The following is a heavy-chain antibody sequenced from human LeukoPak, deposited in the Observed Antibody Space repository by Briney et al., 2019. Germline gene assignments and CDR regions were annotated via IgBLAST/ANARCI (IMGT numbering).Heavy chain of an antibody. CDR3: AKGALSSRKKQDAFDI. J-gene: IGHJ3*02. V-gene: IGHV1-8*01. CDR2: MNPNSGNT. D-gene: IGHD6-13*01. CDR1: GYTFTSYD. Sequence: ASVKVSCKASGYTFTSYDINWVRQATGQGLEWMGWMNPNSGNTGYAQKFQGRVTMTRNTSISTAYMELSSLRSEDTAVYYCAKGALSSRKKQDAFDIWGQGTMVTVSS.